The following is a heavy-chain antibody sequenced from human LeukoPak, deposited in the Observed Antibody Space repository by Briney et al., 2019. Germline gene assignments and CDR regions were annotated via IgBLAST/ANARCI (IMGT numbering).Heavy chain of an antibody. Sequence: GGSLRLSCAASGFTFSSYGMSWVRQAPGKGLEWVSGISGNSGTTYYADSVKGRFTISRDYSKNTLYLQMNRLRAEDTAVYYCARVASYGDHANYYYYYMDVWGKGTTVTISS. CDR3: ARVASYGDHANYYYYYMDV. CDR1: GFTFSSYG. D-gene: IGHD4-17*01. V-gene: IGHV3-23*01. CDR2: ISGNSGTT. J-gene: IGHJ6*03.